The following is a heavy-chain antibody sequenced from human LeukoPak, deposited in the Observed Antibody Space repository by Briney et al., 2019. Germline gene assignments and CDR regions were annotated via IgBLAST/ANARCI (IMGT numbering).Heavy chain of an antibody. CDR2: ISAYNGNT. D-gene: IGHD6-6*01. CDR1: GYTFTSYG. V-gene: IGHV1-18*01. J-gene: IGHJ5*02. Sequence: ASVKVSCKASGYTFTSYGISWVRQAPGQGLEWMGWISAYNGNTNYAQKLQGRVTMTTDTSTSTAYMELRSLRSDDTAVYYCARDRVYSSSSPTRNKWFDPWGQGTLVTVSS. CDR3: ARDRVYSSSSPTRNKWFDP.